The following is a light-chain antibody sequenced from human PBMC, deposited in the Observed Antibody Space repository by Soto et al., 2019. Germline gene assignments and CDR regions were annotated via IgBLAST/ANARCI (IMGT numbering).Light chain of an antibody. CDR3: QQYNAWPPWT. Sequence: IVMTQSPATLSVSPGERATLSCRASQSVSSNLAWYQRRPGQAPRLLIYGTSTRATGIPARFSGSGSGTEFTLTISNLQSEDFAVYYCQQYNAWPPWTFGQGTKVEVK. J-gene: IGKJ1*01. CDR2: GTS. CDR1: QSVSSN. V-gene: IGKV3-15*01.